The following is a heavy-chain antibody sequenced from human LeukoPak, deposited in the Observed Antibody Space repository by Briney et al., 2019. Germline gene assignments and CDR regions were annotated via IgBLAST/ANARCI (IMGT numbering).Heavy chain of an antibody. V-gene: IGHV1-18*01. Sequence: ASVKFSCKASGYTFTSYGISWVRQAPGQGLEWMGWISAYNGNTNYAQKLQGRVTMTTDTSTSTAYMELRSLRSDDTAVYYCARQLGYDSSGDWFDPWGQGTLVTVSS. CDR2: ISAYNGNT. D-gene: IGHD3-22*01. CDR3: ARQLGYDSSGDWFDP. CDR1: GYTFTSYG. J-gene: IGHJ5*02.